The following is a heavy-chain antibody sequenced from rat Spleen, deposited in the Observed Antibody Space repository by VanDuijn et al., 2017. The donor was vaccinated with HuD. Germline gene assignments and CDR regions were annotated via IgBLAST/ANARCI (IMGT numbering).Heavy chain of an antibody. J-gene: IGHJ2*01. CDR3: VREREYYYRGLDY. CDR1: GYSTTSNY. D-gene: IGHD1-2*01. CDR2: ISYSGST. Sequence: EVQLQESGPGLVKPAQSLSLTCSVTGYSTTSNYWVWIRKFPGNKMEWIGHISYSGSTRYNPSLKSRISITRDTSKNQFFLQLNSVTTEDTATYYCVREREYYYRGLDYWGQGVMVTVSS. V-gene: IGHV3-1*01.